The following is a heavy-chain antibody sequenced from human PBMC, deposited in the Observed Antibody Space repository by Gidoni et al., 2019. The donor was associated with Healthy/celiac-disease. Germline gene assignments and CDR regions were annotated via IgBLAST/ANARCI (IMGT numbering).Heavy chain of an antibody. V-gene: IGHV4-34*01. Sequence: QVPLQQWRAGLLKPSETLSLTCAVYGGSFSGYYWTWIRQPPGKGLEWIGEINHSGSPNYNPSLNSRGTIAVDTSKTQFSLKLSSVTAADTAVYYCARGATYYYDSSGYYYYYYYYMDVWGKGTTVTVSS. J-gene: IGHJ6*03. CDR2: INHSGSP. CDR3: ARGATYYYDSSGYYYYYYYYMDV. D-gene: IGHD3-22*01. CDR1: GGSFSGYY.